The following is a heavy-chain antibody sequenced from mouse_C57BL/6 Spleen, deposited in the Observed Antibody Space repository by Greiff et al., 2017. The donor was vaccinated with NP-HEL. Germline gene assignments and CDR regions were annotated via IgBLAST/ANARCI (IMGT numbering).Heavy chain of an antibody. V-gene: IGHV1-78*01. Sequence: VMLVESDAELVKPGASVKISCKVSGYTFTDHTIHWMKQRPEQGLEWIGYIYPRDGSTKYNEKFKGKATLTADKSSSTAYMQLNSLTSEDSAVYFCARWVYYGNYYFDYWGQGTTLTVSS. CDR1: GYTFTDHT. J-gene: IGHJ2*01. CDR3: ARWVYYGNYYFDY. D-gene: IGHD2-1*01. CDR2: IYPRDGST.